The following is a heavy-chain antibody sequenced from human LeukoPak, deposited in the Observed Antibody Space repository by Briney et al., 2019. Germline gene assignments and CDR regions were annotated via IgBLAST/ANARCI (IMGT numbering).Heavy chain of an antibody. CDR2: MSYSGGP. J-gene: IGHJ4*02. CDR3: ARGARAGYNLEPFDY. V-gene: IGHV4-59*08. Sequence: SETLSLTCTVSGGSISSDYWSWLRQPPGKGLEWIAYMSYSGGPEYNPSLKSRLTIAVDTSKNQFSLKLSSVTAADTAVYYCARGARAGYNLEPFDYWGQGTLVTVSS. CDR1: GGSISSDY. D-gene: IGHD5-24*01.